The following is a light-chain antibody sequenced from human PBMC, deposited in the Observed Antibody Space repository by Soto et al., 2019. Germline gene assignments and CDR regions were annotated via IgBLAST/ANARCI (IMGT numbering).Light chain of an antibody. Sequence: DIQMTQSPSTLSASVGDRVTITFRASQSISSWLAWSQQKPGEAPKLLIYKASSLESGVPSRFSGRGSGTEFTLTISTLQPDDVAPYYCQQYNSYSPWTCGQGTKVDIK. J-gene: IGKJ1*01. V-gene: IGKV1-5*03. CDR1: QSISSW. CDR2: KAS. CDR3: QQYNSYSPWT.